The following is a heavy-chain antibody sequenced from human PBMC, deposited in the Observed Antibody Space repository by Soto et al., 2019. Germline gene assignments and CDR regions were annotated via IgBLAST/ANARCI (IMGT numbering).Heavy chain of an antibody. V-gene: IGHV3-30*18. D-gene: IGHD6-19*01. CDR2: VSHEGRNT. J-gene: IGHJ4*02. CDR1: GFTFSDYA. Sequence: VQLVESGGGVVQPGRSLRLSCAASGFTFSDYAMHWVRQAPGKGLEWVAVVSHEGRNTHYAESVKGRFTISKDSSKNTVSLEMTSLRAEDTAVYYCAKGGRQWLVTSDFNYWGQGALVTVSS. CDR3: AKGGRQWLVTSDFNY.